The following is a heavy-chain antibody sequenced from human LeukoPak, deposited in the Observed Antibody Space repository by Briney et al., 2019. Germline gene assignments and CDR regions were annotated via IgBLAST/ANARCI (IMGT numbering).Heavy chain of an antibody. J-gene: IGHJ6*03. V-gene: IGHV5-51*01. CDR3: ARLSYDSSDFHYMDV. CDR2: IYPGDSDT. D-gene: IGHD3-22*01. CDR1: GYTFTNYW. Sequence: GESLKISCQGSGYTFTNYWIGWVRQMPGKGLEWMGIIYPGDSDTRYSPSFQGQVTISADKSISTAFLQWSSLKASDTAMYYCARLSYDSSDFHYMDVWGKGTTVTISS.